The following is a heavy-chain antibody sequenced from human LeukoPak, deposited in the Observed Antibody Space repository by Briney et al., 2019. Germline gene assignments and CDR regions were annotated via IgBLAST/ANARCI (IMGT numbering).Heavy chain of an antibody. J-gene: IGHJ5*02. CDR3: ARGTRSMVYAMPRWFDP. D-gene: IGHD2-8*01. CDR2: INHSGST. CDR1: GGSISSSSYY. V-gene: IGHV4-39*07. Sequence: SETLSLTCTVSGGSISSSSYYWGWIRQPPGQGLEWIGEINHSGSTNYNPSLKSRVTISVDTSKNQFSLKLSSVTAADTAVYYCARGTRSMVYAMPRWFDPWGQGTLVTVSS.